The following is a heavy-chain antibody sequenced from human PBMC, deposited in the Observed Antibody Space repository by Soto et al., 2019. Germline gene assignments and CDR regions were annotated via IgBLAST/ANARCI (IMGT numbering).Heavy chain of an antibody. D-gene: IGHD4-17*01. Sequence: EVQLVESGGGLVQPGGSLRLFCAASGFTFSSYWMHWVRQAPGKGLVWVSRIHSDGGTTTYADSVKGRFTMSRDNAKNTLYLQMNSLRAEDTAVYYCARTYGSNSHFDYWGQGTLVTVSS. CDR1: GFTFSSYW. CDR3: ARTYGSNSHFDY. J-gene: IGHJ4*02. V-gene: IGHV3-74*01. CDR2: IHSDGGTT.